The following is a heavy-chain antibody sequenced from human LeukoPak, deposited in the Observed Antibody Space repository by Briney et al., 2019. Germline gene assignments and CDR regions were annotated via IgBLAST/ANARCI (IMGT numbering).Heavy chain of an antibody. Sequence: EASVKVSCKASGYTFTSYDINWVRQATGQGLEWMGWMNPDSGNTGYAQKFQGRVTMTTDTSTSTAYMELRSLRSDDTAVYYCARYAAAGTRLTAFLDYWGQGTLVTVSS. V-gene: IGHV1-8*01. CDR2: MNPDSGNT. D-gene: IGHD6-13*01. CDR3: ARYAAAGTRLTAFLDY. CDR1: GYTFTSYD. J-gene: IGHJ4*02.